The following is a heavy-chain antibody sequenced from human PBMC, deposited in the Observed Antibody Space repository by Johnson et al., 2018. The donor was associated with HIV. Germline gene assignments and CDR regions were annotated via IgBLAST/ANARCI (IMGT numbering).Heavy chain of an antibody. D-gene: IGHD3-10*01. CDR1: GFTFSSHG. Sequence: QVQLVESGGGVVQPGGSLRLSCAASGFTFSSHGMHWVRQAPGKGLDWVSFIRYDGSTKYYADSVKARFTISRDNSKNTLYLQMNSLRAEDTAVYYCAKCGDADAFDIWGQETMVTVSS. V-gene: IGHV3-30*02. J-gene: IGHJ3*02. CDR2: IRYDGSTK. CDR3: AKCGDADAFDI.